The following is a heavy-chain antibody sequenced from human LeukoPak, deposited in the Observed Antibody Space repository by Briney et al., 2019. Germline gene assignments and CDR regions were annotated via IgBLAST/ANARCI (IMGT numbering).Heavy chain of an antibody. V-gene: IGHV3-23*01. J-gene: IGHJ4*02. Sequence: PPGRSLRLSCIGSGFTFDDYAMHWVRQVPGKGLEWVSAISGSGGSTYYADSVKGRFTISRDNSKNTLYLQMNSLRAEDTAVYYCATDWELLGGYYFDYWGQGTLVTVSS. CDR3: ATDWELLGGYYFDY. D-gene: IGHD1-26*01. CDR1: GFTFDDYA. CDR2: ISGSGGST.